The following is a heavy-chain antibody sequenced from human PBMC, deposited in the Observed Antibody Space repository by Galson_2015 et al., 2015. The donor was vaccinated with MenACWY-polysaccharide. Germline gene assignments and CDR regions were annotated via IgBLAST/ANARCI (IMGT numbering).Heavy chain of an antibody. V-gene: IGHV4-4*07. Sequence: ETLSLTCTVSGGSISSYYWNWLRQPAGKGLEWIGRIYASGSTNYSPSLNSRVTMSVDTSKNQFSLNLSSVTAADTAVYFCSRGATGNLWEYWGQGTLVTVSS. D-gene: IGHD6-13*01. CDR3: SRGATGNLWEY. CDR2: IYASGST. J-gene: IGHJ4*02. CDR1: GGSISSYY.